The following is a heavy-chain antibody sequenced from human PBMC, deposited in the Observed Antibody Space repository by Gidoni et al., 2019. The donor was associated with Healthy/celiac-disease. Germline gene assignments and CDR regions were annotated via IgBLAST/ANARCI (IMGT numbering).Heavy chain of an antibody. Sequence: QVQLVQSGAEVKKTGASVKVSCKDSGYTLTSYGISWVRQAPGQGLEWMGWISGYNGDTNYAQKLQGRVTMTTDTSTSTAYMELRSLRSDDTAVYYCAREVYSGWYEFDHWGQGTLVTVSS. CDR2: ISGYNGDT. CDR3: AREVYSGWYEFDH. CDR1: GYTLTSYG. D-gene: IGHD6-19*01. V-gene: IGHV1-18*04. J-gene: IGHJ4*02.